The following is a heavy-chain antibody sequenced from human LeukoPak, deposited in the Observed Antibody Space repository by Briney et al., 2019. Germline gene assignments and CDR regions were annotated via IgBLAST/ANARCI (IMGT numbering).Heavy chain of an antibody. CDR2: IYHSGST. J-gene: IGHJ4*02. CDR1: GYSISSGYY. V-gene: IGHV4-38-2*02. D-gene: IGHD6-13*01. CDR3: ARGDRKQLEFDY. Sequence: PSETLSLTCTVSGYSISSGYYCGWIRQPPGKGLEWIGSIYHSGSTYYNPSLKSRVTISVDTSKNQFSLKLSSVTAADTAVYYRARGDRKQLEFDYWGQGTLVTVSS.